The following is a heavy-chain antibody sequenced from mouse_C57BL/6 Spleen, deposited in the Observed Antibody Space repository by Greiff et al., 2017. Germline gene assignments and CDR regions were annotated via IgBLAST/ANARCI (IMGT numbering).Heavy chain of an antibody. CDR2: ISYDGSN. Sequence: EVQVVESGPGLVKPSQSLSLTCSVTGYSITSGYYWNWIRQFPGNKLEWMGYISYDGSNNYNPSLKNRISITRDTSKNQFFLKLNSVTTEDTATYYCARATGAYAMDYWGQGTSVTVSS. CDR3: ARATGAYAMDY. CDR1: GYSITSGYY. J-gene: IGHJ4*01. V-gene: IGHV3-6*01. D-gene: IGHD4-1*01.